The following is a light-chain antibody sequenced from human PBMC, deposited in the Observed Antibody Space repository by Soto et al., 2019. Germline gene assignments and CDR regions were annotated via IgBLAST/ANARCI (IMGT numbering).Light chain of an antibody. V-gene: IGKV3-15*01. J-gene: IGKJ4*01. CDR1: QSVSSN. CDR2: GAS. CDR3: QQYITWPLT. Sequence: EIVMTQSPATLSVSPGERVTLSCRASQSVSSNLGWYQQKPGQAPRLLIYGASTRATGIPARFSGSGSGTEFTLTISSLQSEDFAVYYCQQYITWPLTFGGGTKVEIK.